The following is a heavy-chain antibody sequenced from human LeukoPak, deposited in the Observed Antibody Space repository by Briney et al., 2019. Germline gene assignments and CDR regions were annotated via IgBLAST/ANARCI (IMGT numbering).Heavy chain of an antibody. V-gene: IGHV1-18*01. CDR2: ISAYNGNT. CDR3: ARDGYSYGYNY. D-gene: IGHD5-18*01. J-gene: IGHJ4*02. Sequence: ASVKVSCKASGGTFSSYAISWVRRAPGQGLEGMGWISAYNGNTNCAQKLQGRVTLTTDTSTSTAYMELRSLRSDDTAVYYCARDGYSYGYNYWGQGTLVTVSS. CDR1: GGTFSSYA.